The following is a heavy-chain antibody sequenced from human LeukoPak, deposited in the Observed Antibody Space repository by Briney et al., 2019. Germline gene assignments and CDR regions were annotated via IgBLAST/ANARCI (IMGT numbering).Heavy chain of an antibody. CDR2: INHSGST. CDR3: ARDILTGYYKY. CDR1: GGSFSGYY. J-gene: IGHJ4*02. Sequence: SETLSLTCAVYGGSFSGYYWTWIRQPPGKGLEWIGDINHSGSTNYNPSLKSRVTISVDTSKNQFPLKLSSVTAADTAVYYCARDILTGYYKYWGQGTLVTVSS. V-gene: IGHV4-34*01. D-gene: IGHD3-9*01.